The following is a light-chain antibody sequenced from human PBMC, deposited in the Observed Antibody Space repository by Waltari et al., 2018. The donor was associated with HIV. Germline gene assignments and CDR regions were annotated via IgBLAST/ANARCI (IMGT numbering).Light chain of an antibody. J-gene: IGLJ3*02. V-gene: IGLV1-44*01. CDR3: AAWDDSLSGHWV. Sequence: QYVLTQPPSASGTPGQRVTISCSGSSSNIGSNNVNWYRQFPGTAPKLLIYRSRERPSGVPDRFSGSESGTSGSLAINGLQSEDDAHYYCAAWDDSLSGHWVFGGGTKVTVL. CDR2: RSR. CDR1: SSNIGSNN.